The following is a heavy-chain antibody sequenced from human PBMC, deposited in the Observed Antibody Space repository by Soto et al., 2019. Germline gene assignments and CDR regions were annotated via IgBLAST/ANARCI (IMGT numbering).Heavy chain of an antibody. CDR1: GYSFPSYW. V-gene: IGHV5-51*01. Sequence: GESLKISCKGSGYSFPSYWIGWVRQLPGKGLEWMGIIYPGGSDTRYSPSFEGQVTISADKSSSIAYLQWSSLEASDTAMYYCARRRYCGRTSCSGGFDYWGQGTLVTVSS. CDR3: ARRRYCGRTSCSGGFDY. D-gene: IGHD2-2*01. J-gene: IGHJ4*02. CDR2: IYPGGSDT.